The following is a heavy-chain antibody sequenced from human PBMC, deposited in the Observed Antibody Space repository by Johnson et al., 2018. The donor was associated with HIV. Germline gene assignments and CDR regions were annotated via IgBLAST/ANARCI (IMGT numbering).Heavy chain of an antibody. Sequence: VQLVESGGGLIQPGGSLRLSCAASGFTVSSNYMSWVRQAPGKGLEWVSVIYSGGGTNYADSVKGRFTISRDNSKNTLYLQMNSLRAEDTAVYYCARDGSRSSWNAFDIWGQGTMVTVSS. CDR3: ARDGSRSSWNAFDI. CDR1: GFTVSSNY. J-gene: IGHJ3*02. D-gene: IGHD6-6*01. V-gene: IGHV3-53*01. CDR2: IYSGGGT.